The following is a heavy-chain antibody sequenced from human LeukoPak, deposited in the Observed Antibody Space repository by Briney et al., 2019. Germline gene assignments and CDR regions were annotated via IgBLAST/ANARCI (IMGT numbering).Heavy chain of an antibody. J-gene: IGHJ4*02. CDR1: GFTVSSNY. D-gene: IGHD1-26*01. Sequence: PGGSLRLSCAASGFTVSSNYMSWVRQAPGKGLEWVSIIYSGGSTYFADSVKGRFTISRDNSKNTLYLQMNSLRAEDTALYYCARVPVASCIQLDSWGQGTLVTVSS. CDR3: ARVPVASCIQLDS. CDR2: IYSGGST. V-gene: IGHV3-53*01.